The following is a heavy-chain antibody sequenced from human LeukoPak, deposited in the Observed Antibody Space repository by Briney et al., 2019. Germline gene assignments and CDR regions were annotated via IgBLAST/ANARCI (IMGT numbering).Heavy chain of an antibody. CDR3: AKGSSYWYDSSGYYFDY. D-gene: IGHD3-22*01. V-gene: IGHV3-30*02. J-gene: IGHJ4*02. CDR2: IRYDGSNK. Sequence: PGGSLRLSCAASGFTFSSYGMHWVRQAPGKGLEWVAFIRYDGSNKYYADSAKGRFTISRDNSKNTLYLQMNSLRAEDTAVYYCAKGSSYWYDSSGYYFDYWGQGTLVTVSS. CDR1: GFTFSSYG.